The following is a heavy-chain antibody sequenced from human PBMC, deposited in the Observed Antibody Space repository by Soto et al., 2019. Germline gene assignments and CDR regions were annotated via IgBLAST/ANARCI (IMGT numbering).Heavy chain of an antibody. J-gene: IGHJ4*02. V-gene: IGHV3-21*01. CDR1: GFTFSSYS. CDR3: ASYYDFWSGYYYFDY. CDR2: ISSSSYI. D-gene: IGHD3-3*01. Sequence: GGSLRLSCAASGFTFSSYSINWVRQAPWKGLEWVSSISSSSYIYYADSVKGRFTISRDNAKNSLYLQMNSLRAEDTAVYYCASYYDFWSGYYYFDYWGQGTLVTVSS.